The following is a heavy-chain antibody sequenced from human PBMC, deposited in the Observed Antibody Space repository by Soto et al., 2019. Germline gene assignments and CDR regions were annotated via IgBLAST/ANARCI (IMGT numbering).Heavy chain of an antibody. Sequence: SETLSLTCTVSGGSISSYYWSWIRQPPGKGLEWIGYIYYSGSTNYNPSLKSRVTISVDTSKNQFSLKLSSVTAADTAVYYCAREENYYDSSGSAMIWFDPWGQGTLVTVSS. CDR2: IYYSGST. D-gene: IGHD3-22*01. CDR1: GGSISSYY. V-gene: IGHV4-59*01. CDR3: AREENYYDSSGSAMIWFDP. J-gene: IGHJ5*02.